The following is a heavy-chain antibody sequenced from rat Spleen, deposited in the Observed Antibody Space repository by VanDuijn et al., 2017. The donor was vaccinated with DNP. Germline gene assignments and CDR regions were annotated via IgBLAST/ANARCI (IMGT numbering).Heavy chain of an antibody. J-gene: IGHJ3*01. V-gene: IGHV1-57*01. CDR2: IAPGSGGT. Sequence: QVQLQQSGAELAKPGSSVKISCKASGYTFTSYAMHWIKQTTGQALEWTGYIAPGSGGTKYNEKFKGRATLTVDKSSSTAYMQRSSLTPVDTAVYYCARRSGYGNWFAYWGHGTLVTVSS. D-gene: IGHD4-3*01. CDR1: GYTFTSYA. CDR3: ARRSGYGNWFAY.